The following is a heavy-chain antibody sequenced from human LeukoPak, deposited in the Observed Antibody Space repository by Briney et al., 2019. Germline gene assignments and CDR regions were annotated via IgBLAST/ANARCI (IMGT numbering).Heavy chain of an antibody. CDR1: GGSLRSSYYY. CDR3: ARRSLLRYFDWLLRPTSFDI. Sequence: SETLSLTCTVSGGSLRSSYYYWGWIRQPPGKGLEWIGSIYDSGSTYYNPSLKSRVTISVDTSKNQFSLKLNSVTAADTAVYYCARRSLLRYFDWLLRPTSFDIWGQGTMVAVSS. D-gene: IGHD3-9*01. CDR2: IYDSGST. J-gene: IGHJ3*02. V-gene: IGHV4-39*01.